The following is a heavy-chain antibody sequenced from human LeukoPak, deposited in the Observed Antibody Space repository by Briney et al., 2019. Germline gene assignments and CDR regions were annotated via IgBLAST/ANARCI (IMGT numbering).Heavy chain of an antibody. D-gene: IGHD3-22*01. V-gene: IGHV3-7*01. Sequence: GGSLRLSCAASGFTFSNFWMSWVRQAPGKGLEWVANIKEEGSEKSYVDSVKGRFTISRDSAKDSLYLQMNSLRAEDTAVYYCARVRDYYDSSGWGYYFDYWGQGTLVTVSS. CDR1: GFTFSNFW. J-gene: IGHJ4*02. CDR3: ARVRDYYDSSGWGYYFDY. CDR2: IKEEGSEK.